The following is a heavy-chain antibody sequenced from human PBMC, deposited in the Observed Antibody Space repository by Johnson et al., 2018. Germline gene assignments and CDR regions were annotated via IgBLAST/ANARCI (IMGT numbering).Heavy chain of an antibody. CDR2: ISYDGSNK. J-gene: IGHJ6*03. CDR1: GFTFSSYA. V-gene: IGHV3-30-3*01. CDR3: ARDSEVVVNYYYYYMDV. D-gene: IGHD2-15*01. Sequence: QVQLVQSGGGVVQPGRSLRLSCAASGFTFSSYAMHWVRQAPGKGLEWVAVISYDGSNKYYADSVKGRFTNSRDNSKNTLYLQMNSLRAEDTAVYYCARDSEVVVNYYYYYMDVWGKGTTVTVSS.